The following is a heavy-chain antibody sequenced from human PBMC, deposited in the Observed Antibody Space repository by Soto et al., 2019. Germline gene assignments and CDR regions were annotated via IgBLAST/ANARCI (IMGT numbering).Heavy chain of an antibody. CDR3: AREFTIGV. V-gene: IGHV3-21*01. CDR1: GFTFSRYY. J-gene: IGHJ6*02. D-gene: IGHD3-10*01. CDR2: ISTTSTYT. Sequence: GGSLRLSCAASGFTFSRYYMNWVRQAPGKGLEWVSSISTTSTYTHYADSLKGRFTISRDNAKKLLYLQMNSLRAEDTAVYYCAREFTIGVWGQGTTVTVSS.